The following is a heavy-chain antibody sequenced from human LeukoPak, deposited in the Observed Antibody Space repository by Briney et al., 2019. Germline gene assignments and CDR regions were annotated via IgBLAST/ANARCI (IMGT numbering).Heavy chain of an antibody. D-gene: IGHD3-10*01. V-gene: IGHV3-74*01. CDR1: GFTFSSYW. Sequence: GGSLRLSCATSGFTFSSYWMHWVRQAPGKGLVWVSRINSDGSSTNYADSVKGRFTISRDNAKNTLYLQMNSLRAEDTAMYYCARAVYYSNYLGYWGQGTLVTVSS. CDR2: INSDGSST. CDR3: ARAVYYSNYLGY. J-gene: IGHJ4*01.